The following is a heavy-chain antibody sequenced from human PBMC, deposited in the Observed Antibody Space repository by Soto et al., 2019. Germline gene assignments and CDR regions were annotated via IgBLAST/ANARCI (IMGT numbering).Heavy chain of an antibody. CDR2: SSFDGTIK. V-gene: IGHV3-30-3*01. J-gene: IGHJ4*02. CDR3: ASPFFPRGYGGYGSFRPSFYFES. Sequence: QVQVMGSGGGVVQPGRSLTLSCAVSGFTFSGYTLHWVRQAPGKGLEWVAVSSFDGTIKDFADSVKGRFTISRDISKSKMFLQVNCLSPEDTAIYLSASPFFPRGYGGYGSFRPSFYFESWQQGTQVTVSS. CDR1: GFTFSGYT. D-gene: IGHD5-12*01.